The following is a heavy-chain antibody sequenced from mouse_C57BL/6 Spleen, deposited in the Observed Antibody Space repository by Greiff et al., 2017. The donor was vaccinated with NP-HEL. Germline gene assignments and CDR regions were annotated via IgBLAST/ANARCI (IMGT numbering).Heavy chain of an antibody. Sequence: EVQVVESGGGLVQPGGSLSLSCAASGFTFTDYYMSWVRQPPGKALEWLGFIRNKANGYTTEYSASVKGRFTISRDNSQSILYLQMNALRAEDSATYYCASSYYSNYGLYFDVWGTGTTVTVSS. CDR1: GFTFTDYY. CDR3: ASSYYSNYGLYFDV. J-gene: IGHJ1*03. CDR2: IRNKANGYTT. D-gene: IGHD2-5*01. V-gene: IGHV7-3*01.